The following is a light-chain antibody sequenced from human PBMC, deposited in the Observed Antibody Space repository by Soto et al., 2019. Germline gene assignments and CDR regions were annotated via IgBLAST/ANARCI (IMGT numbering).Light chain of an antibody. CDR2: GAS. CDR3: QQYGGSMT. CDR1: QSVSSNY. V-gene: IGKV3-20*01. Sequence: EIVLTQSPGTLSLSPGERATLSCRASQSVSSNYLAWYQQKPGRAPRLLIYGASSRDTGIPDRLSGGGSGTDFTLTISRMEAEDFAVYYCQQYGGSMTFGQGTKVDIK. J-gene: IGKJ1*01.